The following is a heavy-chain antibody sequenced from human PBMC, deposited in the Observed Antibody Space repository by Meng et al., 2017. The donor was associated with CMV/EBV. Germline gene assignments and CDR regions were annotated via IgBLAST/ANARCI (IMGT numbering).Heavy chain of an antibody. J-gene: IGHJ6*02. CDR1: GFTFSSYD. CDR2: IGTAGDT. V-gene: IGHV3-13*01. Sequence: ETLSLTCAASGFTFSSYDMHSVRQATGKGLEWVSAIGTAGDTYYPGSVKGRFTISRENAKNSLYLQMNSLRAGDTAVYYCARGPGYCSSTSCYMWLDGGGMDVWGQGTTVTVSS. D-gene: IGHD2-2*02. CDR3: ARGPGYCSSTSCYMWLDGGGMDV.